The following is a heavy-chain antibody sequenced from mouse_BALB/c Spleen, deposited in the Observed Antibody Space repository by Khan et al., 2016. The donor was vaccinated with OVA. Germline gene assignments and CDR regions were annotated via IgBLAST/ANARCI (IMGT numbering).Heavy chain of an antibody. CDR1: GYSFTDYT. CDR3: ARGNYYGSNSWFAY. Sequence: VQLQQSRPELVKPGASMKISCKASGYSFTDYTMNWVKQSHGKNLEWIGLINPYNGFTTYNQKFKGKATLTVHTSSSTAYMEILSLTSEDSAVYYCARGNYYGSNSWFAYWGQGTLVTVSA. D-gene: IGHD1-1*01. V-gene: IGHV1-18*01. J-gene: IGHJ3*01. CDR2: INPYNGFT.